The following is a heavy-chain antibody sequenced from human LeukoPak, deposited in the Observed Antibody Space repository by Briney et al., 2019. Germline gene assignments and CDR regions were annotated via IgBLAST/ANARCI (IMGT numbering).Heavy chain of an antibody. CDR1: GFTVSSNY. V-gene: IGHV3-53*01. Sequence: GGPLRLSCAASGFTVSSNYMSWVRQAPGKGLEWVSVIYSGGSTYYADSVKGRFTISRDNSKNTLYLQMNSLRAEDTAVYYCARGNYYYGMDVWGQGTTVTVSS. J-gene: IGHJ6*02. CDR3: ARGNYYYGMDV. CDR2: IYSGGST.